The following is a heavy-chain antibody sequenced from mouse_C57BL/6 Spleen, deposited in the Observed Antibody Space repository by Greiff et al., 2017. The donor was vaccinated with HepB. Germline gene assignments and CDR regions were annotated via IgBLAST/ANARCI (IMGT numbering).Heavy chain of an antibody. CDR3: ARNWDPTFDY. V-gene: IGHV5-17*01. CDR1: GFTFSDYG. Sequence: EVMLVESGGGLVKPGGSLKLSCAASGFTFSDYGMHWVRQAPEKGLEWVAYISSGSSTIYYADTVKGRFTISRDNAKNTLFLQMTSLRSEDTAMYYCARNWDPTFDYWGQGTTLTVSS. D-gene: IGHD4-1*01. CDR2: ISSGSSTI. J-gene: IGHJ2*01.